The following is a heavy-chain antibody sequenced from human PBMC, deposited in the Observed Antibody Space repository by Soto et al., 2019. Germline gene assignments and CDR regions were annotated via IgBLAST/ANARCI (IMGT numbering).Heavy chain of an antibody. D-gene: IGHD5-12*01. V-gene: IGHV4-59*01. Sequence: SETLSLTCTVSGDSISAYSWSWVRQPPGKGLEWIGNIHYNGNTKYNPSLKSRVTMSVDTSKNQFSLKLISVTAADTAKYFCARVVILGRWLQHLEVWCQGPLVTVSS. CDR1: GDSISAYS. CDR3: ARVVILGRWLQHLEV. CDR2: IHYNGNT. J-gene: IGHJ1*01.